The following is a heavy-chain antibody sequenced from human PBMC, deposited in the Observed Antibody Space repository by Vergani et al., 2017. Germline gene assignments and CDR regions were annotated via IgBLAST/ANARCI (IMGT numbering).Heavy chain of an antibody. J-gene: IGHJ4*02. Sequence: EVQLVESGGGLVQPGGSLRLSCAASGFTFSSYAMSWVRQAPGKGLEWVSAISGSGGSTYYADSVKGRFTISRDNSKNTLYLQMNSLRAEDTAVYYCATTPSYYYDSSGYYYPFDYWGQGTLVTVSS. V-gene: IGHV3-23*04. CDR2: ISGSGGST. CDR3: ATTPSYYYDSSGYYYPFDY. D-gene: IGHD3-22*01. CDR1: GFTFSSYA.